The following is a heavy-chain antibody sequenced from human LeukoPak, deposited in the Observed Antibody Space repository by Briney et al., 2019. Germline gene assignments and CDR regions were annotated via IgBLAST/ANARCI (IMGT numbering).Heavy chain of an antibody. V-gene: IGHV4-30-2*01. CDR1: GGSISSGGYS. CDR3: ARSLGSDFDY. CDR2: IYHSGST. J-gene: IGHJ4*02. Sequence: PSQTLSLTCAASGGSISSGGYSWSWIRQPPGKGLEWIGYIYHSGSTYYNPSLKSRVTISVDRSKSQFSLKLSSVTAADTAVYYCARSLGSDFDYWGQGTLVTVSS. D-gene: IGHD6-6*01.